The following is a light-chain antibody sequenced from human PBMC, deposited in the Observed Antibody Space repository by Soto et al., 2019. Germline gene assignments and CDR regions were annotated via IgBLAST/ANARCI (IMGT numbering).Light chain of an antibody. CDR2: GAS. CDR1: QSLSSNY. V-gene: IGKV3-20*01. Sequence: EIVLTQSPGTLSLSPGERATLSCGASQSLSSNYLAWYQQKPGQAPRLLIYGASNRATGIPDRFSGSGSGTDFTLTISRLGPEDFAVFYCHQCDSSPWTFGQGTKVEIK. J-gene: IGKJ1*01. CDR3: HQCDSSPWT.